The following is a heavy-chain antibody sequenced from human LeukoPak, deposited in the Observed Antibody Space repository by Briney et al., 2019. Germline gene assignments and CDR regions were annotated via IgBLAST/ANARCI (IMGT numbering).Heavy chain of an antibody. J-gene: IGHJ4*02. V-gene: IGHV1-46*01. D-gene: IGHD3-3*01. CDR2: INPSGGST. Sequence: ASVKVSCKASGYTFTSYYMHWLRQAPGLGLEWMGIINPSGGSTSYAQKFQGRVTMTRDTSTSTVYMELSSLRSEDTAVYYCASPSYYDFWSGYYPLDYWGQGTLVTVSS. CDR1: GYTFTSYY. CDR3: ASPSYYDFWSGYYPLDY.